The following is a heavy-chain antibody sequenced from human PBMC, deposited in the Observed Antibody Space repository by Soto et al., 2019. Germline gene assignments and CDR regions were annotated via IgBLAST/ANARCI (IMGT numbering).Heavy chain of an antibody. D-gene: IGHD3-10*01. CDR3: AKGVRVTLVRGVSGGVDY. CDR1: GFTFSSYA. J-gene: IGHJ4*02. Sequence: EVQLLESGGGLGQPGGSLRLSCAASGFTFSSYAMSWVRQAPGKGLEWVSAISGSGGSTYYADSVKGRFTISRDNSKNTLYLQMNSLRAEDTAVYYRAKGVRVTLVRGVSGGVDYWSLGTLVIISS. V-gene: IGHV3-23*01. CDR2: ISGSGGST.